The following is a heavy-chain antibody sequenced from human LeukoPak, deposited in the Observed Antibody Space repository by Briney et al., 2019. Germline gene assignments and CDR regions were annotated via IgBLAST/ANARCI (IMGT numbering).Heavy chain of an antibody. CDR2: ISGSGGST. CDR3: AKLQSDGLRTYYGMDV. Sequence: GGSLRLSCAASRFTFSNYAMSWVRQAPGKGLEWVSAISGSGGSTYYAESVKGRFTISRDNSKNTLYLQMTSLRADDTAVYYCAKLQSDGLRTYYGMDVWGQGTTVTVSS. CDR1: RFTFSNYA. J-gene: IGHJ6*02. D-gene: IGHD4-17*01. V-gene: IGHV3-23*01.